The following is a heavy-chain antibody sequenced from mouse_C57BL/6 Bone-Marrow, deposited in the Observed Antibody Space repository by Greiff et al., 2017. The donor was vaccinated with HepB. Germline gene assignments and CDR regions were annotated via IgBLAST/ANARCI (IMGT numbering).Heavy chain of an antibody. D-gene: IGHD5-1*01. V-gene: IGHV1-52*01. CDR3: AREYPYYFDY. CDR1: GYTFTSYW. CDR2: IDPSDSET. Sequence: QVQLQQPGAELVRPGSSVKLSCKASGYTFTSYWMHWVKQRPIQGLEWIGNIDPSDSETHYNQKFKDKATLTVAKSSSTAYMQLSSLTSEDSAVYYCAREYPYYFDYWGQGTTLTVSS. J-gene: IGHJ2*01.